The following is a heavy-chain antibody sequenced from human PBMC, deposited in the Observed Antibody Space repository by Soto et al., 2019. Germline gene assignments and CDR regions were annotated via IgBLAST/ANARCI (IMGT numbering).Heavy chain of an antibody. J-gene: IGHJ4*02. CDR3: ARSPRRSPYFDY. CDR1: GYTFSNFW. CDR2: IYPGDHET. V-gene: IGHV5-51*01. Sequence: PGESLKISCHCSGYTFSNFWIGWVRQLPGKGLEWMGIIYPGDHETRYSSSFHGKVTISADKSINTAYLQWNSLEASDTAFYFCARSPRRSPYFDYWGQGALVTVYS.